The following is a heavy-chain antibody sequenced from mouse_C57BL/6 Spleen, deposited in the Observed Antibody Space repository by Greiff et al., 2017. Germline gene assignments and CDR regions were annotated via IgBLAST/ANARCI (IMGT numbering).Heavy chain of an antibody. V-gene: IGHV1-47*01. Sequence: QVQLQQSGAELVKPGASVKMSCKASGYTFTTYPLEWMKQNHGKILEWIGNFHPYNDDTTYNEKFKGKATLTVEKSSSTVYLELSRVTSEDSAVYCCAMRGGNWDGDGYFEGWGTGATVTVSS. J-gene: IGHJ1*03. CDR3: AMRGGNWDGDGYFEG. CDR1: GYTFTTYP. D-gene: IGHD4-1*01. CDR2: FHPYNDDT.